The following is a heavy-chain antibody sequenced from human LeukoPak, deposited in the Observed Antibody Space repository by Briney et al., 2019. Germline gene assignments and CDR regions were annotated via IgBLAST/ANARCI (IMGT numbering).Heavy chain of an antibody. D-gene: IGHD1-26*01. J-gene: IGHJ6*02. CDR1: GGSISSYY. V-gene: IGHV4-59*01. CDR2: IYYSGST. Sequence: SETLSLTCTVSGGSISSYYWNWIRQSPGKGLEWIGYIYYSGSTNYNPSLQSRVTISLDTSKTQFSLNLTSETAADTAVYYCARDSGGSYPYYYGLDVWGQGTTVTVSS. CDR3: ARDSGGSYPYYYGLDV.